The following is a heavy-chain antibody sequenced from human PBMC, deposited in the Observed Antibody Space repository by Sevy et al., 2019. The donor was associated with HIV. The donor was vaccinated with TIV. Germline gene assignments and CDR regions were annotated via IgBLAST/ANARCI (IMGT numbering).Heavy chain of an antibody. V-gene: IGHV4-30-2*01. CDR3: ARGGAYCGGDCYSGDAFDI. D-gene: IGHD2-21*02. Sequence: SETLSLTCAVSGGSISSGGYSWSWIWQPPGKGLEWIGYIYHSGSTYYNPSLKSRVTISVDRSKNQFSLKLSSVTAADTAVYYCARGGAYCGGDCYSGDAFDIWGQGTMVTVSS. CDR1: GGSISSGGYS. J-gene: IGHJ3*02. CDR2: IYHSGST.